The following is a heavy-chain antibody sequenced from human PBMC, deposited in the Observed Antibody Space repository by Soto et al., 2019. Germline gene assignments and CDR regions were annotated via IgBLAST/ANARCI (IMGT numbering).Heavy chain of an antibody. D-gene: IGHD2-15*01. J-gene: IGHJ5*02. CDR3: PLISPVVWRQGCFDP. Sequence: YGPTLVNPTETLTLTCTVSGFSLSNARMGVSWIRQPPGKALEWLAHIFSNDEKSYSTSLESRLTISKDTSKSQVVLSMTNMAPVDTATYYCPLISPVVWRQGCFDPWCQGTLVTV. V-gene: IGHV2-26*01. CDR1: GFSLSNARMG. CDR2: IFSNDEK.